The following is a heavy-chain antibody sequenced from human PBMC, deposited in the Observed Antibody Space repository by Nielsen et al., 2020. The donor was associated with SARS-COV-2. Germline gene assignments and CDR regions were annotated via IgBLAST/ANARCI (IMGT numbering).Heavy chain of an antibody. CDR2: ISGSGGST. CDR3: AKGGAVAGTGGDY. J-gene: IGHJ4*02. Sequence: GESLKISCAASGFTFSGYAMSWVRQAPGKGLEWVSAISGSGGSTYYADSVKGRFTISRDNSKNTLYLQMNSLRAEDTAVYYCAKGGAVAGTGGDYWGQGTLVTVSS. V-gene: IGHV3-23*01. D-gene: IGHD6-19*01. CDR1: GFTFSGYA.